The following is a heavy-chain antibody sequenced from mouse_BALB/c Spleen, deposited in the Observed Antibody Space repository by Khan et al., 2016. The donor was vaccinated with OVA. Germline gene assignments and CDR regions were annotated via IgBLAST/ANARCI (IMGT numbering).Heavy chain of an antibody. Sequence: EVELVESGGDLVKPGGSLKLSCSASAFTFSTYGMSWVRQTPEKRLEWVASISSGGDNIFYPDSVKGRFTMSRDNVKNTLYLQMSSLRSEDTAMYYCARHNYGPFAYWGQGTLVTVSA. CDR2: ISSGGDNI. D-gene: IGHD1-1*01. J-gene: IGHJ3*01. CDR1: AFTFSTYG. V-gene: IGHV5-6*01. CDR3: ARHNYGPFAY.